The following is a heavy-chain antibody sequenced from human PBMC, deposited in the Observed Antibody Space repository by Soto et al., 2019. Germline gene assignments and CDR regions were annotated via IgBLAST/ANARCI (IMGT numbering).Heavy chain of an antibody. J-gene: IGHJ4*02. Sequence: SETLSLTCAVSGASITSGGYSWNWIRQPPGKGLEWIGYIYHSGSIYYNPSLKSRVAMSVDRSKKQFSLRLSSVTAADTAVYYCARAIYGLDYLDFWGQGTLVTVSS. CDR2: IYHSGSI. CDR3: ARAIYGLDYLDF. CDR1: GASITSGGYS. D-gene: IGHD3-10*01. V-gene: IGHV4-30-2*01.